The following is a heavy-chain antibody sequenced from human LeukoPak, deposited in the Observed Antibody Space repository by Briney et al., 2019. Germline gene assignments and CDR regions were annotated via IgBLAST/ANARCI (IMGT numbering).Heavy chain of an antibody. Sequence: GGSLRLSCAVSGITFSSYWMYWVRQDPGRGLLWVSRINTQGTYTNYADSVKGRFTISRDNAKNTLYLQMSSLRADDTAVYYCVIDLGDYNDFWGQGTLVSVSS. D-gene: IGHD2-15*01. CDR1: GITFSSYW. CDR2: INTQGTYT. CDR3: VIDLGDYNDF. V-gene: IGHV3-74*01. J-gene: IGHJ4*02.